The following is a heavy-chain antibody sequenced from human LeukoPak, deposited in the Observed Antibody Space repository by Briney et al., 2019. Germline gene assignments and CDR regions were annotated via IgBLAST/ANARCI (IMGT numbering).Heavy chain of an antibody. J-gene: IGHJ4*02. CDR1: GFPFSSYW. CDR3: ARTVSAYFFDY. V-gene: IGHV3-74*01. CDR2: ITTDGSST. D-gene: IGHD3-9*01. Sequence: GGSLRLSCAASGFPFSSYWMHWVRQAPGKGLVWVSRITTDGSSTTYADPVRGRFTISRDNAKNTLYLQMNSLRAEDTAVYYCARTVSAYFFDYWGQGTLVTVSS.